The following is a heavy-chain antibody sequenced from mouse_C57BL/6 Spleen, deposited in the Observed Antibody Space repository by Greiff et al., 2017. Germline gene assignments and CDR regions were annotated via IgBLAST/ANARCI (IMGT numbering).Heavy chain of an antibody. Sequence: QVQLQQPGAELVRPGSSVKLSCKASGYTFTSYWMHWVKQRPIQGLEWIGNIDPSDSETHYNQKFKDKATLTVDKSSSTAYMQLSSLTSEDSAVYYCARGGQLRLNWLAYWGQGTLVTVSA. CDR3: ARGGQLRLNWLAY. V-gene: IGHV1-52*01. CDR2: IDPSDSET. D-gene: IGHD3-2*02. CDR1: GYTFTSYW. J-gene: IGHJ3*01.